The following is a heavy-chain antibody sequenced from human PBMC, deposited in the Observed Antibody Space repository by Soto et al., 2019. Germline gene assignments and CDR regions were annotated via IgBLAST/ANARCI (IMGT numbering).Heavy chain of an antibody. CDR3: ARMYCISTSCYAGPLDV. D-gene: IGHD2-2*01. V-gene: IGHV1-46*01. J-gene: IGHJ6*02. CDR1: GYTFTSYY. Sequence: GASVKVSCKASGYTFTSYYMHWVRQAPGQGLEWMGIINPSGGSTSYAQKFQGRVTMTRDTSTSTVYMELSSLRSEDTAVYYCARMYCISTSCYAGPLDVWGQGTTVTVSS. CDR2: INPSGGST.